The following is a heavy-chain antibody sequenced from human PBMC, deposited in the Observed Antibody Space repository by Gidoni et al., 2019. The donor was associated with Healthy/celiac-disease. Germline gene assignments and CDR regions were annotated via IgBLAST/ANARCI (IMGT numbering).Heavy chain of an antibody. Sequence: QVQLVESGGGVVQPGRSLRLSCAASGFTFSSCCMHWVRQAPGKGLEWVAVIWYDGSNKYYADSVKGRFTISRDNSKNTLYLQMNSLRAEDTAVYYCARVHLEWLLLPDYWGQGTLVTVSS. CDR3: ARVHLEWLLLPDY. CDR2: IWYDGSNK. D-gene: IGHD3-3*01. CDR1: GFTFSSCC. V-gene: IGHV3-33*01. J-gene: IGHJ4*02.